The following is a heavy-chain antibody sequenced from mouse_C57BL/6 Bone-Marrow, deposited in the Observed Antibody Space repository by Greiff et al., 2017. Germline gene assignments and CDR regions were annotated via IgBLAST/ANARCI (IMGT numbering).Heavy chain of an antibody. CDR2: IYPGDGDT. CDR1: GYAFSSSW. D-gene: IGHD2-2*01. CDR3: ARGGYDAWFAY. Sequence: QVHVKQSGPELVKPGASVKISCKASGYAFSSSWMNWVKQRPGKGLEWIGRIYPGDGDTNYHGKFKGKATLTADKSSSTAYMQLSSLTSEDSAVYFCARGGYDAWFAYWGQGTLVTVSA. V-gene: IGHV1-82*01. J-gene: IGHJ3*01.